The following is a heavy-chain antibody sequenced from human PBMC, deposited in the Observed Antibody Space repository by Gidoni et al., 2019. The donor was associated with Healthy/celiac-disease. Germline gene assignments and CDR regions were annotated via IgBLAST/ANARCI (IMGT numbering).Heavy chain of an antibody. CDR1: GFTFRSYA. D-gene: IGHD3-3*01. CDR3: AKDTTYDFSDYYYYYGMDV. V-gene: IGHV3-23*01. J-gene: IGHJ6*02. CDR2: ISGSGGRT. Sequence: EVQLLESGGGLVQPGGSLRLSCAASGFTFRSYALSWVRQAPGKGLEWVSAISGSGGRTYYADSVKGRFTISRDNSKNTLYLQMNSLRAEDTAVYYCAKDTTYDFSDYYYYYGMDVWGQGTTVTVSS.